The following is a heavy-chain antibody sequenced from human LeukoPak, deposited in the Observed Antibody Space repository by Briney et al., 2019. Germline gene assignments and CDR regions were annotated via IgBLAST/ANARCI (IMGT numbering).Heavy chain of an antibody. D-gene: IGHD6-13*01. Sequence: GKSLRLSCAASGFTFSSYSMNWVRQAPGKGLEWVSSISSSSSYIYYADSVKGRFTISRDNAKNSLYLQMNSLRAEDTAVYYCAINSSQATTDYWGQGTLVTVSS. J-gene: IGHJ4*02. CDR3: AINSSQATTDY. CDR1: GFTFSSYS. V-gene: IGHV3-21*01. CDR2: ISSSSSYI.